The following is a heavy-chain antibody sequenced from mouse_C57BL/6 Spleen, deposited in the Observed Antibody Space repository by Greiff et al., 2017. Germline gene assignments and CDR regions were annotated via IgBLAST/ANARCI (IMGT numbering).Heavy chain of an antibody. V-gene: IGHV5-16*01. J-gene: IGHJ4*01. CDR3: ARRGYYDYEDYAMDY. Sequence: EVKVVESEGGLVQPGSSLKLSCTASGFTFSDYYMAWVRQVPDKGLEWVANITYDGSSTYYLDSLKSRFIISRDNAKNILYLQMSSLKSEDTATYYCARRGYYDYEDYAMDYWGQGTSVTVSS. D-gene: IGHD2-4*01. CDR1: GFTFSDYY. CDR2: ITYDGSST.